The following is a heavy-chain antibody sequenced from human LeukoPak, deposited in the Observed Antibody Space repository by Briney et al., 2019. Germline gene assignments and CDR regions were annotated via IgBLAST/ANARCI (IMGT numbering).Heavy chain of an antibody. CDR2: IYYSGST. D-gene: IGHD2-2*01. CDR3: ARSIVVVPAARYYYYYYGMDV. V-gene: IGHV4-59*12. Sequence: SETLSLTCTVSGGSISSYYWSWIRQPPGKGLEWIGYIYYSGSTNYNPSLKSRVTISVDTSKNQFSLKLSSVTAADTAVYYCARSIVVVPAARYYYYYYGMDVWGQGTTVTVSS. CDR1: GGSISSYY. J-gene: IGHJ6*02.